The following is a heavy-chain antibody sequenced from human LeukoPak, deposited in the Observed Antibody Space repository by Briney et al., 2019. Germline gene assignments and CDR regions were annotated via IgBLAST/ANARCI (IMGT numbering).Heavy chain of an antibody. CDR2: IYYSGST. Sequence: SETLSLTCTVSGGSISSYYWSWIRQPPGKGLGWIGYIYYSGSTNYNPSLKSRVTISVDTSKNQFSLKLSSVTAADTAVYYCARVTGSYYFYYYMDVWGKGTTVTVSS. D-gene: IGHD3-10*01. V-gene: IGHV4-59*12. CDR1: GGSISSYY. CDR3: ARVTGSYYFYYYMDV. J-gene: IGHJ6*03.